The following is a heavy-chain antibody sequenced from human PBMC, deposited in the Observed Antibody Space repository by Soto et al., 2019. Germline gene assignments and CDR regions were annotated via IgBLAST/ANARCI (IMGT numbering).Heavy chain of an antibody. J-gene: IGHJ6*04. CDR1: GFTFSSYG. Sequence: GGSLRLSCAASGFTFSSYGMHWVRQAPGKGLEWVAVISYDGSNKYYADSVKGRFTISRDNSKNTLYLQMNSLRAEDTAVYYCAKSKSIWFGEPADVWGKGTTVTVSS. V-gene: IGHV3-30*18. D-gene: IGHD3-10*01. CDR3: AKSKSIWFGEPADV. CDR2: ISYDGSNK.